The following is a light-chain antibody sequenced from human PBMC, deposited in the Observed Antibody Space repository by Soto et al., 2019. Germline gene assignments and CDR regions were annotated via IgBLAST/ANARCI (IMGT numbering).Light chain of an antibody. J-gene: IGKJ4*01. V-gene: IGKV3D-20*02. CDR1: QSVSSTY. CDR3: QQRSNWPPLT. Sequence: EIVLTQSPGTLSLSPGERATLSCRASQSVSSTYIAWYQQNPGQAPRLLIYGASSRATGIPDRFSGSGSGTDFTLTISRLEPEDFAVYFCQQRSNWPPLTFGGGTKVEIK. CDR2: GAS.